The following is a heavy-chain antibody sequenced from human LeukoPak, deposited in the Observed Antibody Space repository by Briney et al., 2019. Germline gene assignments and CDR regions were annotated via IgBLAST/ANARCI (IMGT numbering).Heavy chain of an antibody. Sequence: ASVKVSCKASGYTFTSYGISWVRQAPGQGLEWMGWISAYNGNTNYAQKLQGRVTMTTDTSTSTAYMELRSLRSDGKAVYYWARAIFYFVLGSYRYDFDYWGQGTLVTVSS. V-gene: IGHV1-18*01. CDR3: ARAIFYFVLGSYRYDFDY. J-gene: IGHJ4*02. D-gene: IGHD3-16*02. CDR1: GYTFTSYG. CDR2: ISAYNGNT.